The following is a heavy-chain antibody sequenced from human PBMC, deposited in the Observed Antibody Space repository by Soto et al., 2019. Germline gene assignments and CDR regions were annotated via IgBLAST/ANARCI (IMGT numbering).Heavy chain of an antibody. CDR3: ASYSSSSGFTDY. D-gene: IGHD6-6*01. V-gene: IGHV1-69*13. CDR1: GGTFSSYA. Sequence: SVKVSCKASGGTFSSYAISWVRQAPGQGLEWMGGIIPIFGTANYAQKFQGRVTITADESTSTAYMELSSLRSEDTVVYYCASYSSSSGFTDYWGQGTLVTVSS. CDR2: IIPIFGTA. J-gene: IGHJ4*02.